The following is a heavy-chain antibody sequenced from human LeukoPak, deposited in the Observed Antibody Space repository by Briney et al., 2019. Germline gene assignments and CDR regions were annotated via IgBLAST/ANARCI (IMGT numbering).Heavy chain of an antibody. D-gene: IGHD3-22*01. J-gene: IGHJ4*02. CDR2: ISGSGGST. V-gene: IGHV3-23*01. CDR3: AKLMEVVVVIPSFDY. CDR1: GFTFSSYA. Sequence: GGSLRLSCAASGFTFSSYAMSWVRQAPGKGLEWVSAISGSGGSTYYADSVKGRFTISRDNSKNTLYLQMNSLRAEDTAVYYCAKLMEVVVVIPSFDYWGQGTLVTVSS.